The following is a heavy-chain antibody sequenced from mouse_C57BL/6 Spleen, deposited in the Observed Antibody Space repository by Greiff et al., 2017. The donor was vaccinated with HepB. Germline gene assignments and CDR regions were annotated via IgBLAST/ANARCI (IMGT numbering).Heavy chain of an antibody. CDR1: GYSITSGYY. V-gene: IGHV3-6*01. J-gene: IGHJ2*01. Sequence: ESGPGLVKPSQSLSLTCSVTGYSITSGYYWNWIRQFPGSKLEWMGYISYDGSNNYNPSLKNRISITRDTSKNQFFLKLNSVTTEDTATYYCARGGTTVLDYWGQGTTLTVSS. CDR2: ISYDGSN. D-gene: IGHD1-1*01. CDR3: ARGGTTVLDY.